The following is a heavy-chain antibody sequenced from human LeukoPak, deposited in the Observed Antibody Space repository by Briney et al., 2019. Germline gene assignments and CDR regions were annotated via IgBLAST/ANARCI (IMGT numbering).Heavy chain of an antibody. J-gene: IGHJ4*02. V-gene: IGHV3-7*01. D-gene: IGHD1-26*01. CDR2: IDQDGYEK. CDR1: GFTFSDFW. CDR3: ARDGHGYSTY. Sequence: PGGSLRLSCAASGFTFSDFWMSWVRQAPGKGLEWVANIDQDGYEKYYVDSVKGRFTISRDNAKNSLYLQMNSPRAEDTAVYYCARDGHGYSTYWGQGTLVTVSS.